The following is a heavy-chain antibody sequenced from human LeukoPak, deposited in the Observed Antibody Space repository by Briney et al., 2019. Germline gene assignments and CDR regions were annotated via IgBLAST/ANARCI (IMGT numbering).Heavy chain of an antibody. V-gene: IGHV3-23*01. CDR2: ISGSGDRT. CDR3: AKGYYGSGSYGWFDP. J-gene: IGHJ5*02. D-gene: IGHD3-10*01. Sequence: NPGGSLRLSCAASGFTFSSYSMNWVRQAPGKGLEWVSAISGSGDRTYHADSVKGRFTISRDSSKNTLYLHMNSLRAEDTAVYYCAKGYYGSGSYGWFDPWGQGTLVTVSS. CDR1: GFTFSSYS.